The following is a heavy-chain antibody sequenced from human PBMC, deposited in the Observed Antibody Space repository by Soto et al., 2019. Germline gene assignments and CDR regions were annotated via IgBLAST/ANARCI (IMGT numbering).Heavy chain of an antibody. CDR3: ATSQNGYNWNYFDH. Sequence: EALSLTCAVAGGSISGSDYYGSWLRQSPGKGPEWIGSVFYTGFTSYNPSLESRVSVSVDTSKNQFSLKVSGVSAADTAVYYCATSQNGYNWNYFDHWGQGALVKVSS. J-gene: IGHJ4*02. CDR2: VFYTGFT. D-gene: IGHD1-20*01. V-gene: IGHV4-39*01. CDR1: GGSISGSDYY.